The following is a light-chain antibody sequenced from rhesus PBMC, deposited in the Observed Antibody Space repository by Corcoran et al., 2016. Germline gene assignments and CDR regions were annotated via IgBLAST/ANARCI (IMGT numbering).Light chain of an antibody. Sequence: QAAPTQSPSVSRSPGQSVTISCTGTSSDIGGYNRVSWYQQHPGKAPKLLIYEVSKRPSGVYDRCSGSKSGNTASLTISGLQAEDEADYYCSSYAISSTYYIFGAGTRLTVL. V-gene: IGLV2-13*03. CDR2: EVS. CDR1: SSDIGGYNR. CDR3: SSYAISSTYYI. J-gene: IGLJ1*01.